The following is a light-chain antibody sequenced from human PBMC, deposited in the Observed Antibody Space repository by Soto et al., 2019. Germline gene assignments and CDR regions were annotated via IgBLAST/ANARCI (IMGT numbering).Light chain of an antibody. CDR2: DAS. Sequence: EIVLTQSPATLSLSPGERATLSCRASQSVSSYLAWYQQKPGQAPRLLIYDASNRATGIPARFSGSGSGTDFTLTISSLEPEDCAVYYWQQRSNFWTFGQGTKVEIK. CDR1: QSVSSY. CDR3: QQRSNFWT. V-gene: IGKV3-11*01. J-gene: IGKJ1*01.